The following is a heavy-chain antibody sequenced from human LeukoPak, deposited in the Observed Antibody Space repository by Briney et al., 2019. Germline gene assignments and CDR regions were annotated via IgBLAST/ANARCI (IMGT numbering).Heavy chain of an antibody. CDR2: IYTSGST. V-gene: IGHV4-61*09. CDR3: ARTPGIAALYYFDY. CDR1: GGSISSGGYY. D-gene: IGHD6-13*01. J-gene: IGHJ4*02. Sequence: SETLFLTCTVSGGSISSGGYYWSWIRQPAGKGLEWIGHIYTSGSTNYNPSLKSRVTISVDTSKNQFSLKLSSVTAADTAVYYCARTPGIAALYYFDYWGQGTLVTVSS.